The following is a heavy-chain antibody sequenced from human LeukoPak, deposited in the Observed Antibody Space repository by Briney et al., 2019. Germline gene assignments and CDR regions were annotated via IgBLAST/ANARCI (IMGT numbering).Heavy chain of an antibody. CDR2: INTNTGNP. J-gene: IGHJ4*02. D-gene: IGHD6-19*01. CDR3: ARAPPDASGWTGADLDY. CDR1: GYTFTSYT. V-gene: IGHV7-4-1*02. Sequence: ASVKVSCKASGYTFTSYTMNWVRQAPGQGLEWMGWINTNTGNPTYAQGFTGRFVFSLDTSVNTAYLQISSLKAEDTAVYYCARAPPDASGWTGADLDYWGQGTLVTVSS.